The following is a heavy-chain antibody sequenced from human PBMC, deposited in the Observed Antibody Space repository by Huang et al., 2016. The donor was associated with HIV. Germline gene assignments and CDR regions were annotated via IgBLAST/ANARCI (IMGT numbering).Heavy chain of an antibody. D-gene: IGHD3-22*01. CDR2: MNRDGSST. CDR1: GFSISSYW. J-gene: IGHJ4*02. CDR3: ARDPRIQSWLNFFDY. Sequence: EVQLVESGGGLVQPGGSLRLSCAASGFSISSYWMHWVRQAPGKGLVCVSRMNRDGSSTSYADSVKGLFTISRDNAKNTLYLQMNRLRAEDTAVYYCARDPRIQSWLNFFDYWGQGTLVSVSS. V-gene: IGHV3-74*01.